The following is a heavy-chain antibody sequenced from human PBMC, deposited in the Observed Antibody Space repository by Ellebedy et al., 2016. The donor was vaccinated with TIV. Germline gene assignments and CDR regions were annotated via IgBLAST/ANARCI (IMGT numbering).Heavy chain of an antibody. CDR1: GYTLTSYG. J-gene: IGHJ4*02. D-gene: IGHD1-26*01. Sequence: AASVKVSCKASGYTLTSYGISWVRQAPGQGLEWMGWISAYNGNTNYAQKLQGRVTMTTDTSTSTAYMELRSLRSDDTAVYYCARDPIVGATRCFDYWGQGTLVTVSS. CDR2: ISAYNGNT. CDR3: ARDPIVGATRCFDY. V-gene: IGHV1-18*01.